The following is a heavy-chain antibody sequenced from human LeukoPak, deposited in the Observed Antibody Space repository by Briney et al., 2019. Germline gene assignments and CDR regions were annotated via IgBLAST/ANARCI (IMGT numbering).Heavy chain of an antibody. J-gene: IGHJ4*02. CDR2: ISGSGGST. Sequence: GGSLRLSCAASGFTVSSNYMSWVRQAPGKGLEWVSGISGSGGSTYYADSVKGRFTISRDNSKNTLYLQMNSLRAEDTALYYCAKDPVFGYSSSKYYFDYWGQGTLVTVSS. CDR1: GFTVSSNY. V-gene: IGHV3-23*01. D-gene: IGHD6-13*01. CDR3: AKDPVFGYSSSKYYFDY.